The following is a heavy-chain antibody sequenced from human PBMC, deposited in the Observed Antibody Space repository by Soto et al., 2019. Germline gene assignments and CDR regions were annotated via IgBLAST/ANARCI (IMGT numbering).Heavy chain of an antibody. D-gene: IGHD2-21*02. Sequence: QVQLQQSGPGLVKPSQTLSLTCTVSGDSISSDYYHWTWIRQSPGKGLEWIGYIHHSGSILYNPSLKSRVTISVDTSKNQCSLHLTSVTDADTAVYFCAREDDGGDSLDVWGQGTTVTVSS. V-gene: IGHV4-30-4*08. CDR1: GDSISSDYYH. J-gene: IGHJ6*02. CDR2: IHHSGSI. CDR3: AREDDGGDSLDV.